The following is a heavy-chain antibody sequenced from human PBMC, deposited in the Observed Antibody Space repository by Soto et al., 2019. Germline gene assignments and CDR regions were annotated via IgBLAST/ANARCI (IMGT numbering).Heavy chain of an antibody. CDR3: VTDTYDTSGYPLDY. D-gene: IGHD3-9*01. Sequence: WERPAAGQGLQCMGWTSTLHGNTNYAQKFQGSVTMNTDPSPNTAYMELRSLASDDTAIYYCVTDTYDTSGYPLDYWGQGTLVTVSS. V-gene: IGHV1-18*01. CDR2: TSTLHGNT. J-gene: IGHJ4*02.